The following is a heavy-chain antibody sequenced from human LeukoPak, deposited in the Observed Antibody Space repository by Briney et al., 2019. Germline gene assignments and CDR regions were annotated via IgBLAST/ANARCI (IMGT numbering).Heavy chain of an antibody. D-gene: IGHD2-21*01. CDR1: GGSISTNNYY. CDR3: TREIEASASADY. J-gene: IGHJ4*02. V-gene: IGHV4-39*07. CDR2: IYYTGRT. Sequence: SETLSLTCSVSGGSISTNNYYWGWVRQPPGKGLEGIGTIYYTGRTFYDPSLRSRVTLSVDTSKNQFSLKLTSVTAADTAVYYCTREIEASASADYWGQGILVTVSS.